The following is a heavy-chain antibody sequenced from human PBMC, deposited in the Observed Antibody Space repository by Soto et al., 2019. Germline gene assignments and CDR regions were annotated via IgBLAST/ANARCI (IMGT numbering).Heavy chain of an antibody. Sequence: SETLSLTCTVSGDSITSNSYFWAWIRQPPGKGLEWIGSIYYSGTTYYNPSLKSRVTISVDRSKTQPSVNRRSVTAADTDLYDCERHLSVDYFDYWGQGDLVTVSS. CDR1: GDSITSNSYF. D-gene: IGHD3-16*01. J-gene: IGHJ4*02. CDR3: ERHLSVDYFDY. CDR2: IYYSGTT. V-gene: IGHV4-39*01.